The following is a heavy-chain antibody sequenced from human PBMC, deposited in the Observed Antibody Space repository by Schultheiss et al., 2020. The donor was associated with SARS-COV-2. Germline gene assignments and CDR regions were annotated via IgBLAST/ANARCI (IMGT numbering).Heavy chain of an antibody. D-gene: IGHD1-26*01. CDR1: GGSISSYY. Sequence: SETLSLTCTVSGGSISSYYWSWIRQPPGKGLEWIGYIYYSGSTIYNPTLKSRVTISVDTSKNQFSLKLSSVTAADTAVYYCARDRFAIVGATKGFNWFDPWGQGTLVTVSS. CDR3: ARDRFAIVGATKGFNWFDP. J-gene: IGHJ5*02. V-gene: IGHV4-59*12. CDR2: IYYSGST.